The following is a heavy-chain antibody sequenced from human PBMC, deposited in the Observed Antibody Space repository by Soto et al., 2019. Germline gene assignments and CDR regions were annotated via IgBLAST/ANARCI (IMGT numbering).Heavy chain of an antibody. V-gene: IGHV5-51*01. CDR3: ARASFAGRYYYSGMDV. J-gene: IGHJ6*02. D-gene: IGHD2-21*01. CDR2: IYPGDSDT. Sequence: RGESLKISCKGSGYKFTNNWIGWVRQMPGKGLEWMGIIYPGDSDTRYSPSFQGQVTISADRSISTAYLQWSSLTASDAAVYYCARASFAGRYYYSGMDVWGQGTTVTVSS. CDR1: GYKFTNNW.